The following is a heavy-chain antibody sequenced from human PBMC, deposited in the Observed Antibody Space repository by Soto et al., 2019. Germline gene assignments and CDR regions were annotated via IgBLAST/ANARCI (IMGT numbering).Heavy chain of an antibody. Sequence: GGSLRLSCAASGFTFSNGWMNWVRQAPGKGLEWVSYISSSSSTIYYADSVKGRFTISRDNAKNSLYLQMNSLRAEDTAVYYCARDVQLERGWNWYFDLWGRGTLVTVSS. CDR1: GFTFSNGW. CDR3: ARDVQLERGWNWYFDL. V-gene: IGHV3-48*01. J-gene: IGHJ2*01. CDR2: ISSSSSTI. D-gene: IGHD1-1*01.